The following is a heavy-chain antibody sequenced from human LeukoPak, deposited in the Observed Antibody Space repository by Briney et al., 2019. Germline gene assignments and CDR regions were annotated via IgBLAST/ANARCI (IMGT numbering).Heavy chain of an antibody. CDR1: GYTFTGYY. V-gene: IGHV1-2*02. CDR3: ARASLLRVIITLLDY. CDR2: INPNSGGT. J-gene: IGHJ4*02. D-gene: IGHD3-10*01. Sequence: ASVKVSCKASGYTFTGYYMHWVRQAPGQGLEWMGWINPNSGGTNYAQKLQGRVTMTTDTSTSTAYMELRSLRSDDTAVYYCARASLLRVIITLLDYWGQGTLVTVSS.